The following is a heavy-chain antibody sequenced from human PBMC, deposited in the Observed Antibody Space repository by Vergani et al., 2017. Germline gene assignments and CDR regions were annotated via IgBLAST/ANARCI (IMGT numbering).Heavy chain of an antibody. CDR3: VRGRGLCAGGRCYTEAWDY. CDR1: GFALNRHA. CDR2: ISFDGTNE. D-gene: IGHD2-2*02. Sequence: QVQLVESGGGVVQPGTSLRLSCVVSGFALNRHAMYWVRQAPGKGLEWVVGISFDGTNEYYPDLVKGRFTISRDIAKNTLYLQVRSLRLEDTGVYHCVRGRGLCAGGRCYTEAWDYWGQGTPVTGS. J-gene: IGHJ4*02. V-gene: IGHV3-30-3*01.